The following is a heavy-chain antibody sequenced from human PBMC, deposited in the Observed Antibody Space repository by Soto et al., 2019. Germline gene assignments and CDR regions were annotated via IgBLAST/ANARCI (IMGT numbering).Heavy chain of an antibody. CDR2: IWYDGSKK. J-gene: IGHJ4*02. V-gene: IGHV3-33*01. CDR3: ARAPFTIYDTSGYYVY. CDR1: GFTFSSSG. D-gene: IGHD3-22*01. Sequence: QVQLVESGGGVVQPGRSLRLSCAASGFTFSSSGMHWVRQAPGKGLEWVAIIWYDGSKKYYADSVKGRFTISRDNSKNTVYLQMNSLRAEDTAVYYCARAPFTIYDTSGYYVYWGQGTLVTVSS.